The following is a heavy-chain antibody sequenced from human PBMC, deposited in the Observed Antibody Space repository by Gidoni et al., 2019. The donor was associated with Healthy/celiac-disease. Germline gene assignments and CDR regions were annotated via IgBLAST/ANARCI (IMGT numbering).Heavy chain of an antibody. CDR2: INHSGST. D-gene: IGHD5-18*01. Sequence: PSETLSLTCAVYGGSFSGYYWRWIRQPPGKGLQWIGEINHSGSTNYNPSLKSRVTISVDTSKNKFSLKLSAVTAADTAVYYCARGKGYSDGPRHYYFDYWGQGTLVTVSS. V-gene: IGHV4-34*01. CDR3: ARGKGYSDGPRHYYFDY. J-gene: IGHJ4*02. CDR1: GGSFSGYY.